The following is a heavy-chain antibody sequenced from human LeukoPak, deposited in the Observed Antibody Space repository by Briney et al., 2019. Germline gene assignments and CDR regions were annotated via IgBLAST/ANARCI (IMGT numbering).Heavy chain of an antibody. CDR1: GGTFSSYA. CDR2: IIPIFGTA. CDR3: ARKGFGEYWFDP. Sequence: ASVKVSCKASGGTFSSYAISWVRQAPGQGLEWMGGIIPIFGTANYAQKFQGRVTITADESTSTAYMEPSSLRSEDTAVYYSARKGFGEYWFDPWGQGTLVTVSS. D-gene: IGHD3-10*01. V-gene: IGHV1-69*01. J-gene: IGHJ5*02.